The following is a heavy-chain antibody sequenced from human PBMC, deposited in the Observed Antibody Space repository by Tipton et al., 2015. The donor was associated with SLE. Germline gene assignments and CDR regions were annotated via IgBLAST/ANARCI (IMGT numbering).Heavy chain of an antibody. Sequence: LRLSCAVYGGSFSGYYWSWIRQPPGKGLEWIGEINHSGSTNYNPSLKSRLTILVDTSKNQFSLKLSSVTAADTAVYYFARGKGRNWGWGWFDPWGQGTLVTVSS. D-gene: IGHD7-27*01. J-gene: IGHJ5*02. CDR1: GGSFSGYY. V-gene: IGHV4-34*01. CDR2: INHSGST. CDR3: ARGKGRNWGWGWFDP.